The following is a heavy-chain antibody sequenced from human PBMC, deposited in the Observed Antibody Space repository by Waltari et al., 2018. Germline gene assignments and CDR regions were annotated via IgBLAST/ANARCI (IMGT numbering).Heavy chain of an antibody. CDR2: INHSGST. D-gene: IGHD6-19*01. Sequence: QVQLQQWGAGLLKPSETLSLTCAVYGGSFSGYYWSWIRQPPGKGLEWIGEINHSGSTNYNPSLKSRVTISVDTSKNQFSLKLSSVTAADTAVYYCARAVGDSSGWIFDYWGQGTLVTVSS. CDR1: GGSFSGYY. V-gene: IGHV4-34*01. CDR3: ARAVGDSSGWIFDY. J-gene: IGHJ4*02.